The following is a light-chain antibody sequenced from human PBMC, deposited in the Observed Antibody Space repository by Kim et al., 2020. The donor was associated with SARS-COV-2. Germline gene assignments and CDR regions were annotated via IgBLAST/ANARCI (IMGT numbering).Light chain of an antibody. CDR2: AAS. V-gene: IGKV3-20*01. Sequence: PGDGATLSCRASQSVSSYYLSWYQQKPGQAPRLLIYAASNRATGIPARFSGSGSGTDFTLTISRLEPEDFAVYYCQHFPNSPRMYTFGQGTKLEI. CDR1: QSVSSYY. CDR3: QHFPNSPRMYT. J-gene: IGKJ2*01.